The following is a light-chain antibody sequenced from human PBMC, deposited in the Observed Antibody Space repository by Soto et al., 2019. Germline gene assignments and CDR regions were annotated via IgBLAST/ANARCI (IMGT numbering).Light chain of an antibody. V-gene: IGLV7-43*01. J-gene: IGLJ2*01. Sequence: QAVVTQEPSLTVSPGGTVNLTCGSSTGAVTSGYYPNWFQQKPGQAPRALIYSTGNKHSWTPARFSGSLLGGKAALTLSGVQPEDEAEYYCLLYYGGAQVFGGGTKLTVL. CDR1: TGAVTSGYY. CDR3: LLYYGGAQV. CDR2: STG.